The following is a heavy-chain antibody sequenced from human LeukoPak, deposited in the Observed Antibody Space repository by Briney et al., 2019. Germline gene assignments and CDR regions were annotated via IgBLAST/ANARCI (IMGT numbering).Heavy chain of an antibody. Sequence: ASVKVSCKASGYTFTSYYMHRVRQAPGQGLEWMGIINPSGGSTSYAQKFQGRVTMTRDTSTSTVYMELSSLRSEDTAVYYCAVYTYYYDSSGPINYYYYGMDVWGQGTTVTVSS. CDR2: INPSGGST. CDR1: GYTFTSYY. V-gene: IGHV1-46*01. CDR3: AVYTYYYDSSGPINYYYYGMDV. J-gene: IGHJ6*02. D-gene: IGHD3-22*01.